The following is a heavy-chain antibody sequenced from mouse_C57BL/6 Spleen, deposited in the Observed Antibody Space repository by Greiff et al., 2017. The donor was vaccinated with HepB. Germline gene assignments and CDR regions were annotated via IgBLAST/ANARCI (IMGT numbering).Heavy chain of an antibody. CDR2: IDPSDSYT. D-gene: IGHD3-2*02. CDR3: ARGEAAQATYYFDY. V-gene: IGHV1-69*01. J-gene: IGHJ2*01. CDR1: GYTFTSYW. Sequence: QVQLQQPGAELVMPGASVKLSCKASGYTFTSYWMHWVKQRPGQGLEWIGAIDPSDSYTNYNQKFKGKSTLTVDKSSSTAYMQRSSLTSEDSAVYYCARGEAAQATYYFDYWGQGTTLTVSS.